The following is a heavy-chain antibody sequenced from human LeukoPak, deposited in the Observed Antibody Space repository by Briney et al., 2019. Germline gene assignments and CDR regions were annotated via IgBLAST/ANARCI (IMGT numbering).Heavy chain of an antibody. D-gene: IGHD2-2*01. Sequence: GASVKVSCKASGYTFTSYGISWVRQAPGQGLEWMGWISAYNGNTNYAQKLQGRVTMTTDTSTSTAYMELRSLRSDDTAVYYCAREPLGFRGSSTSLIDYYYYYGMDVRGQGTTVTVSS. CDR2: ISAYNGNT. CDR3: AREPLGFRGSSTSLIDYYYYYGMDV. J-gene: IGHJ6*02. V-gene: IGHV1-18*01. CDR1: GYTFTSYG.